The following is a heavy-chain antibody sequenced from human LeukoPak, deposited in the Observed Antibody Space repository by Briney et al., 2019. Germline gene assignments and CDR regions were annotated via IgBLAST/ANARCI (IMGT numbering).Heavy chain of an antibody. Sequence: SETLSLACTVSGGSITSDHWNWIRQPPGKGLEWIGCIFYSGRTYYNPSLKSRVSISVDISKNQFSLRLTSVTAADTAVYYCARKNDFEIWGQGTLVTVSS. J-gene: IGHJ3*02. D-gene: IGHD2/OR15-2a*01. CDR2: IFYSGRT. CDR1: GGSITSDH. CDR3: ARKNDFEI. V-gene: IGHV4-59*12.